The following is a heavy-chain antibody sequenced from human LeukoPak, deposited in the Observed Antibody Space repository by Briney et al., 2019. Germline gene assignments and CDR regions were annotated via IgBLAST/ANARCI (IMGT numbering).Heavy chain of an antibody. D-gene: IGHD3-3*01. Sequence: GGSLRLSCAASGFSFSSYWMSWVRQAPGKGLEWVANIKQDGNEKYYVDSMKGRFTISRDNAKNSLYLQMNSLRAEDSAVYFCARGGTIFGVLIKFYFDYWGQGTLVTVSS. J-gene: IGHJ4*02. CDR3: ARGGTIFGVLIKFYFDY. CDR2: IKQDGNEK. CDR1: GFSFSSYW. V-gene: IGHV3-7*01.